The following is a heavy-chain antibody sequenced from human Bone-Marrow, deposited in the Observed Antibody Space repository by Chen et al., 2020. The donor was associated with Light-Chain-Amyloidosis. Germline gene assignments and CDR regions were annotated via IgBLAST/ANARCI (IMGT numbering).Heavy chain of an antibody. CDR1: GYTFPNYW. D-gene: IGHD5-12*01. J-gene: IGHJ4*02. CDR2: IYPDDSDA. V-gene: IGHV5-51*01. Sequence: EVQLEQSGPEVKKPGESPKISCTGSGYTFPNYWIGWVRQMPGKGLEWMGVIYPDDSDARYSPSFEGQVTISADKSITTAYLQWRSLKASDTAMYYCARRRDGYNFDYWGQGTLVTVSS. CDR3: ARRRDGYNFDY.